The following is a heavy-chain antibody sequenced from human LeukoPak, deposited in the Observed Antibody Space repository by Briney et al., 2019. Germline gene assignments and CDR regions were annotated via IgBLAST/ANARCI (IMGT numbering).Heavy chain of an antibody. J-gene: IGHJ4*02. CDR1: GFTFSSHG. CDR3: VKGTYPLFDY. V-gene: IGHV3-30*02. Sequence: GGSLRLSCAASGFTFSSHGMHWVRQAPGKGLEWVAFIRYDGSNKYYADSVKGRFTISRDNSKNTLYLQMNSLRTEDTALYYCVKGTYPLFDYWGQGTLVTVSS. CDR2: IRYDGSNK.